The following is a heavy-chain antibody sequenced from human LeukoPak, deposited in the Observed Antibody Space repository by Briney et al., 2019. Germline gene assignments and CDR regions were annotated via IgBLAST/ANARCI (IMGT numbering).Heavy chain of an antibody. Sequence: GGPLRLSCAASGFTFSSYAMSWVRQAPGKGLEWVSAISGSGYYAYYADSVKGRFTISRDNSKNTLYLQMNGLRAEDTAVYYCAKHGVIMTGHSYSPVDHWGQGTLVTVSS. CDR2: ISGSGYYA. D-gene: IGHD3-9*01. J-gene: IGHJ4*02. V-gene: IGHV3-23*01. CDR1: GFTFSSYA. CDR3: AKHGVIMTGHSYSPVDH.